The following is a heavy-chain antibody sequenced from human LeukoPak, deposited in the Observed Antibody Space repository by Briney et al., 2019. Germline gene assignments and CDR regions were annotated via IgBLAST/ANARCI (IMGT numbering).Heavy chain of an antibody. Sequence: GGSLRLSCAASGFTFSSYGMHWVRQAPDKGLEWVAVISYDARNKNYADSVKGRFTVSRDNSKNTLYLQMNSLRAEDTAVYYCAKEDVLRYFDYWGQGTLVTVSS. D-gene: IGHD3-16*01. CDR3: AKEDVLRYFDY. J-gene: IGHJ4*02. CDR2: ISYDARNK. V-gene: IGHV3-30*18. CDR1: GFTFSSYG.